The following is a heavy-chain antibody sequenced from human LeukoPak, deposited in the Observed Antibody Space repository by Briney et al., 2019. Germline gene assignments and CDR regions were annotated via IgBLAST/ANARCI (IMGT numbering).Heavy chain of an antibody. CDR3: ARDLYGDYFDY. V-gene: IGHV1-3*01. Sequence: GASVKVSCKASGYTFSRYGMHWVRQAPGQSLEWMGWLNAGNENTKYSQKFQGRVSITRDTSASTAYMELSSLTSEDTAAYYCARDLYGDYFDYWGQGTLVTVSS. D-gene: IGHD3-16*01. CDR2: LNAGNENT. J-gene: IGHJ4*02. CDR1: GYTFSRYG.